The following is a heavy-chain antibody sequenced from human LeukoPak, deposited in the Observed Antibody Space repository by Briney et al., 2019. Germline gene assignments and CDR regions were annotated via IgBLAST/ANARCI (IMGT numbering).Heavy chain of an antibody. CDR3: ARARGATLDAFDI. CDR1: GDSFTSYY. CDR2: INPNSGGT. J-gene: IGHJ3*02. V-gene: IGHV1-2*02. D-gene: IGHD1-26*01. Sequence: KVSCKASGDSFTSYYMHWVRQAPGQGLEWMGWINPNSGGTNYAQKFQGRVTMTRDTSISTAYMELSRLRSDDTAVYYCARARGATLDAFDIWGQGTMVTVSS.